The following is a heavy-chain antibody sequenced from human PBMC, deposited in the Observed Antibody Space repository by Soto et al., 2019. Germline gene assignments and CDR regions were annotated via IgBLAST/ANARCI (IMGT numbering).Heavy chain of an antibody. J-gene: IGHJ4*02. CDR2: IYYSGST. V-gene: IGHV4-39*01. CDR3: ARHEPGDRYFDY. CDR1: GGSISSSSYY. Sequence: PSETLSLTCTVSGGSISSSSYYWGWIRQPPGKGLEWIGSIYYSGSTYYNPSLKSRVTISVDTSKNQFSLKLSSVTAADTAVYYCARHEPGDRYFDYWGQGTLVTVSS.